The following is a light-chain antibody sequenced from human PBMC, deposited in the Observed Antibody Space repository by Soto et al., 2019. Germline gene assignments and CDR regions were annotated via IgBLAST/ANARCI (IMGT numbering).Light chain of an antibody. V-gene: IGKV1-27*01. J-gene: IGKJ1*01. CDR3: QKYNSAPWT. Sequence: EIQMTQSPSSLSASVGDRVTITCRASRGISNYLAWYQQKPGKVPKLLIYAASTLQSGVPSRFSGGGSGPDFTLTISSLQPEDVATYYCQKYNSAPWTFGQGTKVEIK. CDR1: RGISNY. CDR2: AAS.